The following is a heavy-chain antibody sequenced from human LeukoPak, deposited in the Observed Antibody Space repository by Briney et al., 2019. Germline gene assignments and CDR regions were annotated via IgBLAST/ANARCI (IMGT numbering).Heavy chain of an antibody. V-gene: IGHV5-51*01. D-gene: IGHD6-13*01. Sequence: GESLKISCKGSGYSLTSYWIGWVRQMPGKGLEWMGIIYPGDSDTRYSPSFQGQVTISADKSISTAYLQWSSLKASDTAMYYCARHDSSPRAAAGNWGQGTLVTVSS. CDR3: ARHDSSPRAAAGN. CDR2: IYPGDSDT. J-gene: IGHJ4*02. CDR1: GYSLTSYW.